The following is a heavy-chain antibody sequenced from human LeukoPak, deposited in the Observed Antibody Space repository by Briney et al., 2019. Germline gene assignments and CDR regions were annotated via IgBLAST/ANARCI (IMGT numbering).Heavy chain of an antibody. CDR3: ARGPPHIVVVVAATPFDY. CDR2: IYYSGST. CDR1: GGSISSSSYY. Sequence: SETLSLTCTVSGGSISSSSYYWGWIRQPPWKGLEWIGSIYYSGSTYYNPSLKSRVTISVDTSKNQFSLKLSSVTAADTAVYYCARGPPHIVVVVAATPFDYWGQGTLVTVSS. V-gene: IGHV4-39*07. J-gene: IGHJ4*02. D-gene: IGHD2-15*01.